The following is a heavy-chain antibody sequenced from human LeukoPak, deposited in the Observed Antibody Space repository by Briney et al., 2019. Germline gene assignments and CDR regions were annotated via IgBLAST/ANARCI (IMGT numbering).Heavy chain of an antibody. J-gene: IGHJ3*02. Sequence: PSETLCLTCAVSGGSISGQNWTWIRQPPGKRLEWVWYIYYSGGTNYNPSLMSRVATSIGASKNKFSLMVRTVAAADTAGYYCGSANYNPSPESRVTISTDTSKNHFSLLVRYMTAPDAAVYYCARVYDFSSGYSEGAFDIWGQGTMVTVSS. D-gene: IGHD3-22*01. CDR2: IYYSGGT. V-gene: IGHV4-59*11. CDR3: GSANYNPSPESRVTISTDTSKNHFSLLVRYMTAPDAAVYYCARVYDFSSGYSEGAFDI. CDR1: GGSISGQN.